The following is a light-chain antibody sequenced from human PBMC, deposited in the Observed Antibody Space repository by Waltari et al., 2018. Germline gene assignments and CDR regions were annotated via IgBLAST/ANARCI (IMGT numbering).Light chain of an antibody. Sequence: QSVLTQPPSASGTPGQRVTISCSGGASNIGRNALHWYQHLPGAAPKLVILNNSQRPSGISDRFSGSTSGASASLAISGLQSDDEADYYCASWDGSLAAYVFGGGTKVTV. CDR1: ASNIGRNA. CDR3: ASWDGSLAAYV. V-gene: IGLV1-44*01. CDR2: NNS. J-gene: IGLJ1*01.